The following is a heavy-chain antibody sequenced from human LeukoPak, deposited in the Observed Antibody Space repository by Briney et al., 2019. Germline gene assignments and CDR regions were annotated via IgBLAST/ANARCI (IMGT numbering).Heavy chain of an antibody. CDR2: IKQDGSEK. CDR3: ARVCGTYYDFWSGYCDY. CDR1: GFTFSSYS. J-gene: IGHJ4*02. Sequence: GGSLRLSCAASGFTFSSYSMSWVRQAPGKGLEWVANIKQDGSEKYYVDSVKGRFTISRDNAKNSLYLQMNSLRAEDTAVYYCARVCGTYYDFWSGYCDYWGQGTLVTVSS. V-gene: IGHV3-7*01. D-gene: IGHD3-3*01.